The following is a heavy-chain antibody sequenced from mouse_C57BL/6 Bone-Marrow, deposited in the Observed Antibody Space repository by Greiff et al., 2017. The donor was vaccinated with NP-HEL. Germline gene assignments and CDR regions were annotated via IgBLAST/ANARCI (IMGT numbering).Heavy chain of an antibody. V-gene: IGHV1-72*01. CDR3: ARDYYYGSSSLFAY. Sequence: QVQLKQPGAELVKPGASVKLSCKASGYTFTSYWMHWVKQRPGRGLEWIGRIDPNSGGTKYNEKFKSKATLTVDKPSSTAYMQLSSLTSEDSAVYYCARDYYYGSSSLFAYWGQGTLVTVSA. CDR2: IDPNSGGT. CDR1: GYTFTSYW. D-gene: IGHD1-1*01. J-gene: IGHJ3*01.